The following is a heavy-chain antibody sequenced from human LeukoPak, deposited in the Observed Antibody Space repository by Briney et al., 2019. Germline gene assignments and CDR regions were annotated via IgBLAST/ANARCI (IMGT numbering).Heavy chain of an antibody. D-gene: IGHD5-18*01. J-gene: IGHJ6*02. CDR3: ARAGYLSDYGMDV. CDR2: IYSGGRT. Sequence: GGSLRLSCAASGFTVSSNYMSWVRQAPGKGLEWVSTIYSGGRTYYAGSVKGRFTISRDYSRNTLYLQMNSLRAEDTALYYCARAGYLSDYGMDVWGQGTTVTVSS. V-gene: IGHV3-66*01. CDR1: GFTVSSNY.